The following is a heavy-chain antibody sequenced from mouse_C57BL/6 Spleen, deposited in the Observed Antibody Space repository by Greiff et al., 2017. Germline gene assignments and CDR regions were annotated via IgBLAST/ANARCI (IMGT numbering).Heavy chain of an antibody. CDR1: GFTFSDYY. J-gene: IGHJ4*01. CDR3: ARVGSSGPYAMDY. Sequence: EVQLVESEGGLVQPGSSMKLSCTASGFTFSDYYMAWVRQVPEKGLEWVANINYDGSSTYYLDSLKSRFIISRDNAKNILYLQMSSLKSEDTATYYCARVGSSGPYAMDYWGQGTSVTVSS. V-gene: IGHV5-16*01. CDR2: INYDGSST. D-gene: IGHD3-2*02.